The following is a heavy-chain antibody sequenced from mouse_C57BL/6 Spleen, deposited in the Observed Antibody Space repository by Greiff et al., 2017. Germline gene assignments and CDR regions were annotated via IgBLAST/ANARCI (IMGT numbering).Heavy chain of an antibody. CDR3: ARGDSKSDY. V-gene: IGHV3-6*01. CDR1: GYSITSGYY. D-gene: IGHD2-5*01. J-gene: IGHJ2*01. CDR2: ISYDGSN. Sequence: VQLQESGPGLVKPSQSLSLTCSVTGYSITSGYYWNWIRQFPGNKLEWMGYISYDGSNNYNPSLKNRISITRDTSKNQFFLKLNSVTTEDTATYYCARGDSKSDYWGQGTTLTVSS.